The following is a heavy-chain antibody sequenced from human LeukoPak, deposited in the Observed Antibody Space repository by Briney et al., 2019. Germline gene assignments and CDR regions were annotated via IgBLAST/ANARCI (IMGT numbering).Heavy chain of an antibody. CDR1: GYTFTGYY. Sequence: ASVKVSCKASGYTFTGYYMHWVRQAPGQGLEWMGWINPNSGGTNYAQKFQGRVTMTRDTSISTAYTELSRLRSDDTAVYYCARKSGSYEYYYYYYGMDVWGQGTTVTVSS. CDR2: INPNSGGT. D-gene: IGHD1-26*01. J-gene: IGHJ6*02. CDR3: ARKSGSYEYYYYYYGMDV. V-gene: IGHV1-2*02.